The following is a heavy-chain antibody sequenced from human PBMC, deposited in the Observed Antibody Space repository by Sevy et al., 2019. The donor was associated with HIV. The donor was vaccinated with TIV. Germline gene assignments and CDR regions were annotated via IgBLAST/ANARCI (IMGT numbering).Heavy chain of an antibody. CDR1: GFTFSSYA. Sequence: GGSLRLSCAASGFTFSSYAMHWVRQAPGKGLEWVAVISYDGSNKYYADSVKGRFTISRDNSKNTLYLQMNSLRAEDTAVYYCARGGIAAAATRGFDYWGQGTLVTDSS. CDR3: ARGGIAAAATRGFDY. J-gene: IGHJ4*02. V-gene: IGHV3-30*04. CDR2: ISYDGSNK. D-gene: IGHD6-13*01.